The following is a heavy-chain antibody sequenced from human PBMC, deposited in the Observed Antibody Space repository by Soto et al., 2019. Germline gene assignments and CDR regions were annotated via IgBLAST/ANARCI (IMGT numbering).Heavy chain of an antibody. Sequence: GESLKISCQGSGYRFTTYWIGWVRQTPGKGLEWMGIMNAGDSDSRYSPSFQGQVTFSADKSISTAYLQWSSVKASDTAMYYCARLDGGGTYPSYFDYWGQGTLVTVSS. V-gene: IGHV5-51*01. D-gene: IGHD1-26*01. CDR2: MNAGDSDS. CDR1: GYRFTTYW. CDR3: ARLDGGGTYPSYFDY. J-gene: IGHJ4*01.